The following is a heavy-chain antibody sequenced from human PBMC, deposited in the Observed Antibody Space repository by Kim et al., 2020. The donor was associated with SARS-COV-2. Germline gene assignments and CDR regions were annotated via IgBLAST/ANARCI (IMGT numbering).Heavy chain of an antibody. V-gene: IGHV1-2*06. CDR1: GYTFTGYY. CDR2: INPNRGGT. Sequence: ASVKVSCKASGYTFTGYYMHWVRQAPGQGLEWMGRINPNRGGTNNAQKFQGRVTMTRDTSISTAYMELSRLRSDDTAVYYCARDHITIFGEHAGDYWGQGTLVTVSS. CDR3: ARDHITIFGEHAGDY. D-gene: IGHD3-3*01. J-gene: IGHJ4*02.